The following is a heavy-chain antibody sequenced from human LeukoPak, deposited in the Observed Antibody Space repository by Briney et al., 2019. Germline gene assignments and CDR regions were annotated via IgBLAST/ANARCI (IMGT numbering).Heavy chain of an antibody. CDR2: ISYDGSNK. Sequence: GRSLRLSCAASGFTFSSYGMRWVRQAPGKGLEWVAVISYDGSNKYYADSVKGRFTISRDNSKNTLYLQMNSLRAEDTAVYYCAKDQGGLAQAVAGISKWGQGTLVTVSS. CDR3: AKDQGGLAQAVAGISK. J-gene: IGHJ4*02. CDR1: GFTFSSYG. V-gene: IGHV3-30*18. D-gene: IGHD6-19*01.